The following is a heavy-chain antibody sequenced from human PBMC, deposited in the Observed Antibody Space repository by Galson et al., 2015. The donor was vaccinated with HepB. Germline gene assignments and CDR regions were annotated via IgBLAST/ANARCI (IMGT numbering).Heavy chain of an antibody. J-gene: IGHJ5*02. D-gene: IGHD3-3*01. CDR2: ISGSGGST. Sequence: SLRLSCAASGFTFSSYAMSWVRQAPGKGLEWVSAISGSGGSTYYADSVKGRFTISRDNSKNTLYLQMNSLRAEDTAVYYCAKPDYDFWSGYYTTWGQGTLVTVSS. V-gene: IGHV3-23*01. CDR1: GFTFSSYA. CDR3: AKPDYDFWSGYYTT.